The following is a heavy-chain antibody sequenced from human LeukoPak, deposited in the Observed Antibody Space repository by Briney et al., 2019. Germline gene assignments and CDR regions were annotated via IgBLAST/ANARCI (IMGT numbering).Heavy chain of an antibody. D-gene: IGHD3-10*01. V-gene: IGHV3-23*01. J-gene: IGHJ6*02. CDR2: INGGGGST. CDR1: GFTFINYA. Sequence: PGGSLRLSCTASGFTFINYAMTWVRQAPGKGLEWVSGINGGGGSTYYADSVKGRFTISRDNSKNTLYLQMNSLRAEDTAVYYCAKDRSYYGSGSPSMDVWGQGTTVTVSS. CDR3: AKDRSYYGSGSPSMDV.